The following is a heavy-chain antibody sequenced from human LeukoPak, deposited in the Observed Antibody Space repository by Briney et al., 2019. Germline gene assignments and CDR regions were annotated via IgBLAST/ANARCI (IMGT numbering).Heavy chain of an antibody. CDR2: ISSCYSYI. J-gene: IGHJ4*02. V-gene: IGHV3-21*01. D-gene: IGHD3-10*01. CDR1: GFTFCSYS. Sequence: PGGSLRLSCAASGFTFCSYSMKWVRRAPGRGLEWVSSISSCYSYIYYADSVKGRFTISRDNAKNSLYLQMNSLRAEDTAVYYCARDRSLGTVWFGPKRYYYFDYWGQGTLVTVSS. CDR3: ARDRSLGTVWFGPKRYYYFDY.